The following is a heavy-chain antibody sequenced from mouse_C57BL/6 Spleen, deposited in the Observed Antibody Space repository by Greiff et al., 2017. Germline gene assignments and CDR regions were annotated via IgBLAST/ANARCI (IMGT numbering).Heavy chain of an antibody. CDR3: ARLSSGYGYVDY. Sequence: QVQLQQPGAELVRPGSSVKLSCKASGYTFTSYWMHWVKQRPIQGLEWIGNIYPSDSETHYNPQFKDKATLTVDKSSSTAYMQLSSLTSEDSAVYYCARLSSGYGYVDYWGQGTTLTVSS. CDR2: IYPSDSET. J-gene: IGHJ2*01. D-gene: IGHD3-2*02. V-gene: IGHV1-52*01. CDR1: GYTFTSYW.